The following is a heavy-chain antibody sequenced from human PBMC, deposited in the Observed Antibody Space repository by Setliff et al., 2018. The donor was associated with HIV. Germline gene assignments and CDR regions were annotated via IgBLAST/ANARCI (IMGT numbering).Heavy chain of an antibody. CDR2: FHYSGST. CDR3: ARDVDHMMDV. CDR1: GDSISSTSYY. V-gene: IGHV4-39*02. Sequence: SETLSLTCNVSGDSISSTSYYWGWIRQPPGKGLEWIGSFHYSGSTSYNPSLRSRVTISVDTSKNQFSLRLTSVTAADTAVYYCARDVDHMMDVWGPGTTVTVSS. J-gene: IGHJ6*02.